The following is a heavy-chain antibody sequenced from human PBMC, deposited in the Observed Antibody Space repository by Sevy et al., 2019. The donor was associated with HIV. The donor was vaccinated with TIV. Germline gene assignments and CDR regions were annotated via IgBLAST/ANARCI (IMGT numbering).Heavy chain of an antibody. CDR1: GFTFSSYW. D-gene: IGHD1-26*01. V-gene: IGHV3-7*01. CDR2: IKQDGSEK. Sequence: GGSLRLSCAASGFTFSSYWMSWVRQAPGKGLEWVANIKQDGSEKYYVDSVKGRCTISKDNAKKSLYLKMNSLRAEDTAVYYRARDSDSTRYYYMDVWGKGTTVTVSS. CDR3: ARDSDSTRYYYMDV. J-gene: IGHJ6*03.